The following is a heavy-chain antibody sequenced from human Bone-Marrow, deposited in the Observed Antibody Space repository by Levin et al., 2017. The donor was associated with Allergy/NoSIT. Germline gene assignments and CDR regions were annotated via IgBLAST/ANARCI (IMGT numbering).Heavy chain of an antibody. D-gene: IGHD4-17*01. CDR1: GFTFSDYN. CDR2: IHSSSSYI. CDR3: ARAGATVTTPGSWYYHGMDV. V-gene: IGHV3-21*01. Sequence: GGSLRLSCVASGFTFSDYNMNWVRQSPGKGLEWVSSIHSSSSYIYYADSVRGRFTISRDNAKNSVYLQMNSLRAEDTAVYYCARAGATVTTPGSWYYHGMDVWGQGTTVTVSS. J-gene: IGHJ6*02.